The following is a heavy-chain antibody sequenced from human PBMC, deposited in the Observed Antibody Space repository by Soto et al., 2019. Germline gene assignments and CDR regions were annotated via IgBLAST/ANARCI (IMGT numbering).Heavy chain of an antibody. J-gene: IGHJ6*02. Sequence: GGSLRLSCAASGFTFSSYAMSWVLQAPGKGLEWVSAISGSGGSTYYADSVKGRFTISRDNSKNTLYLQMNSLRAEDTAVYYCAKDQGGDELTYYHDGMDVWGQGAKVTVSS. CDR2: ISGSGGST. V-gene: IGHV3-23*01. CDR3: AKDQGGDELTYYHDGMDV. D-gene: IGHD2-21*02. CDR1: GFTFSSYA.